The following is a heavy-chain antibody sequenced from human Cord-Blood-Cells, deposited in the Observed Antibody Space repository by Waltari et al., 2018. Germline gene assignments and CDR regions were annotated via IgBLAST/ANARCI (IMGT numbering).Heavy chain of an antibody. V-gene: IGHV1-8*03. Sequence: QVQLVQSGAEVTKPGAPVKDLCKACGYTFTSYETTWVRQATGQGLEWMGWMNPNSGNTGYAQKFQGRVTITRNTSISTAYMELSSLRSEDTAVYYCARVNSSSWYDYWGQGTLVTVSS. J-gene: IGHJ4*02. D-gene: IGHD6-13*01. CDR3: ARVNSSSWYDY. CDR2: MNPNSGNT. CDR1: GYTFTSYE.